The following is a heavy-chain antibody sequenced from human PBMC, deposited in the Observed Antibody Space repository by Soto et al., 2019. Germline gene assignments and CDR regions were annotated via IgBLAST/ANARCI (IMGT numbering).Heavy chain of an antibody. D-gene: IGHD4-17*01. Sequence: GGSLRLSCAASGFTISSYAMSWVRQAPGKGLEWVSAISGSGGSTYYADSVKGRFTISRDNSKNTLYLQMNSLRAEDTAVYYCAKDLDYGGKLYFDYWGQGTLVTSPQ. CDR2: ISGSGGST. CDR1: GFTISSYA. J-gene: IGHJ4*02. CDR3: AKDLDYGGKLYFDY. V-gene: IGHV3-23*01.